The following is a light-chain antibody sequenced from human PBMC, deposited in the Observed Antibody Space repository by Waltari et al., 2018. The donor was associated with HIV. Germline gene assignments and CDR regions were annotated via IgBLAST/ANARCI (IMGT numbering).Light chain of an antibody. CDR1: RGISRR. CDR3: QHADSFPHT. V-gene: IGKV1-12*01. J-gene: IGKJ4*01. CDR2: GAS. Sequence: DIQMTQSPSAVSASVGDRVAITCRASRGISRRLAWYQHKPGKAPKLLIYGASTLDSGVPLRFNGSVSGSEFTLTITNLQPEDFGLYYCQHADSFPHTFGGGTVV.